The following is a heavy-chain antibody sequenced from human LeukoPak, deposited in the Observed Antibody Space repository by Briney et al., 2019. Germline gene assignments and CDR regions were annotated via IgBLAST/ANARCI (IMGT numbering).Heavy chain of an antibody. V-gene: IGHV3-11*05. CDR1: GFTFSDYY. D-gene: IGHD5-12*01. Sequence: GGSLRLSCAASGFTFSDYYMSWIRQAPGKGLEWVSYISSSSSYTNYADSVKGRFTISRDNAKNSLYPQMNSLRAEDTAVYYCAKGGYSGYDYVDYWGQGTLVTVSS. J-gene: IGHJ4*02. CDR3: AKGGYSGYDYVDY. CDR2: ISSSSSYT.